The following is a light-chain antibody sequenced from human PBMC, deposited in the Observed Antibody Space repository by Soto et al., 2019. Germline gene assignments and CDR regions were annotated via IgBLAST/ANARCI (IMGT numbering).Light chain of an antibody. CDR3: QHYTNCPPWQ. Sequence: EIELTQSTTTLSMSPGERATLSCRASQSASSFLVWYHQKPGQAPRLLIYDAVNRVTGIPARFSGSGYGTDFTLTITRLEGQDFAVYYCQHYTNCPPWQFGQGTK. CDR2: DAV. CDR1: QSASSF. J-gene: IGKJ1*01. V-gene: IGKV3-11*01.